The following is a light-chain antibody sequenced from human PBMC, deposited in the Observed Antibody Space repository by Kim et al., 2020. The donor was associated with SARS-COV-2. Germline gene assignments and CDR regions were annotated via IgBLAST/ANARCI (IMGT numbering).Light chain of an antibody. CDR1: SSDIGDYNY. Sequence: QSALTQPPSVSGSPGQSITISCTGTSSDIGDYNYVAWYQQHPGKVPRLMIYDVTKRTAGVSLRFSGSKSGNTATLTISGLQAEDEADYYCSSYTSIINVIFGGGTQLTVL. V-gene: IGLV2-14*03. J-gene: IGLJ2*01. CDR3: SSYTSIINVI. CDR2: DVT.